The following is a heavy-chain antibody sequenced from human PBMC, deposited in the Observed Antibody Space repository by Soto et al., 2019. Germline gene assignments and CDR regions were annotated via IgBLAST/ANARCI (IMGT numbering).Heavy chain of an antibody. J-gene: IGHJ6*02. CDR3: VQSRCGVDCLQSYSSHSYYGLDV. CDR2: IYWDDDK. CDR1: GLSLSTTGVG. V-gene: IGHV2-5*02. D-gene: IGHD2-21*02. Sequence: QITLKESGPTLVKPTQTLTLTCTFSGLSLSTTGVGVGWIRQPPGKALEWLALIYWDDDKRYSPSLKSRLTITKDTSKNQVVLTMTNMDPVDTATYYCVQSRCGVDCLQSYSSHSYYGLDVWGQGTTVTVSS.